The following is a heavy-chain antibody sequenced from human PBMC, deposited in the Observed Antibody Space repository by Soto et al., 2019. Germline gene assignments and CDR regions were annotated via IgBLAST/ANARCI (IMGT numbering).Heavy chain of an antibody. D-gene: IGHD6-19*01. CDR3: ARGPYSGGFDY. Sequence: QVQLVESGGGVVQPGRSLRLSCAASGFTFSSSGMHWVRQAPGKGLEWVALIWYDGSEKYYADSVKGRFTISRDNSTNTLYLQMNSLRAEDTAVYYCARGPYSGGFDYWGQGTLVTVSS. V-gene: IGHV3-33*01. CDR1: GFTFSSSG. J-gene: IGHJ4*02. CDR2: IWYDGSEK.